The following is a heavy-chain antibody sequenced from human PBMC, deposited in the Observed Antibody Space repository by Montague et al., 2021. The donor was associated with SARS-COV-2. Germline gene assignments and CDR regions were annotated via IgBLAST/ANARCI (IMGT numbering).Heavy chain of an antibody. Sequence: SETLSLTCAVYGGSISGYYWSWIRQPPGKGLEWIGEINHSGSTNYNPSLKSRVTISVDTSKNQFSLKLSSVTAADTAVYYCARANGYYFDYWGKGPRVP. J-gene: IGHJ4*02. D-gene: IGHD2-8*01. CDR1: GGSISGYY. CDR3: ARANGYYFDY. CDR2: INHSGST. V-gene: IGHV4-34*01.